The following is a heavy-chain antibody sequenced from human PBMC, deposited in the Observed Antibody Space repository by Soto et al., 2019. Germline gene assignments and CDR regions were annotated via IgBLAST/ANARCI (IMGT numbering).Heavy chain of an antibody. CDR1: GYSSTNYW. V-gene: IGHV5-51*01. D-gene: IGHD2-21*01. Sequence: PGESLKISCKGSGYSSTNYWIGWVRQMPGKGLEWMGIIYVGDSDTRYSPSFQGQVTISADKSISTAYLQWSSLRASDTAMYYCARLVNIFDFDYWGQGTLVTVSS. J-gene: IGHJ4*02. CDR3: ARLVNIFDFDY. CDR2: IYVGDSDT.